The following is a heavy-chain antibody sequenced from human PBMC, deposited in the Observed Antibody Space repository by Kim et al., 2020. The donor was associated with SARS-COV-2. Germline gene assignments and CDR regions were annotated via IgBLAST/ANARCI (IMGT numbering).Heavy chain of an antibody. CDR1: GYTFTNYF. V-gene: IGHV1-46*01. D-gene: IGHD1-1*01. CDR3: ARYSGGTTRNFDC. CDR2: INPTGGGT. Sequence: ASVKVSCKTSGYTFTNYFIHWVRQAPGQGLEWMGIINPTGGGTNYAQKFQGRVTMTRDTSTSTVYMELSSLTSEDTALYYCARYSGGTTRNFDCWGQGTQVTVSS. J-gene: IGHJ4*02.